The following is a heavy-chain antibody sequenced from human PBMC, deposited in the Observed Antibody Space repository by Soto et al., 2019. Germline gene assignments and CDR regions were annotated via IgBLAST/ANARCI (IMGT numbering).Heavy chain of an antibody. Sequence: VASVKVSCKASGYSFTNYDMTLVRQAPGQGLXWXXXISGXXXDXXXXRNFQGRVTMTTDTTTNTAYMELRRLTSDDTAVFYCAREQSRNGLRYFDLWGRGTLVTV. J-gene: IGHJ2*01. V-gene: IGHV1-18*01. CDR3: AREQSRNGLRYFDL. CDR2: ISGXXXDX. D-gene: IGHD2-8*01. CDR1: GYSFTNYD.